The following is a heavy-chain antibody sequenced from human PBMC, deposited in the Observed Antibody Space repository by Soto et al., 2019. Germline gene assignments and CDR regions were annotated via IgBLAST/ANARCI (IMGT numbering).Heavy chain of an antibody. Sequence: PSXTXXLTCAVSXGSSSSRNWWSWVRQPPGKGLEWIGEIYHSGSTNYNPSLKSRVTISVDKSKNQFSLKLSSVTAADTAVYYCASKFGELFADAFDIWAQGTMVTVSS. D-gene: IGHD3-10*01. CDR2: IYHSGST. J-gene: IGHJ3*02. CDR1: XGSSSSRNW. CDR3: ASKFGELFADAFDI. V-gene: IGHV4-4*02.